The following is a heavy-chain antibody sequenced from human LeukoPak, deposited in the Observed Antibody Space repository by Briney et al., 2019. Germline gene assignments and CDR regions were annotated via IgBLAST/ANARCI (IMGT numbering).Heavy chain of an antibody. CDR1: NYSISSGYY. J-gene: IGHJ4*02. D-gene: IGHD3-16*02. Sequence: PSETLSLTCAVSNYSISSGYYWGWIRQPPGKGLEWIGSIYHRGNTYYNPSLKSRVTISVDTSKNQFSLKLSSVTAADTAVYYCARILMITFGGVIVRTYYFDYWGQGTLVIVSS. V-gene: IGHV4-38-2*01. CDR2: IYHRGNT. CDR3: ARILMITFGGVIVRTYYFDY.